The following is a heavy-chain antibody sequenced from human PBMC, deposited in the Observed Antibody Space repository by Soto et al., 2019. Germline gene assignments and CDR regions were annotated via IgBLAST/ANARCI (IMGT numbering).Heavy chain of an antibody. CDR2: ISSSSSYI. Sequence: GGSLRLSCAASGFTFSSYSMNWVRQAPGKGLEWVSSISSSSSYIYYADSVKGRFTISRDNAKNSLYLQMNSLRAEDTAVYYCERETNGNDVPAHGGREPLVPVSS. J-gene: IGHJ4*02. CDR3: ERETNGNDVPAH. CDR1: GFTFSSYS. V-gene: IGHV3-21*01. D-gene: IGHD1-1*01.